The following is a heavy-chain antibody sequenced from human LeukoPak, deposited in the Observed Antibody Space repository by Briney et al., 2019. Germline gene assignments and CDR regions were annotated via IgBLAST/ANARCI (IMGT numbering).Heavy chain of an antibody. D-gene: IGHD3-16*01. J-gene: IGHJ6*03. Sequence: GASVKVSCKASGGTFSSYAISWVRQAPGQGLEWMGGIIPIFGTANYAQKFQGRVTITADESTSTAYMELSSLRSEDTAVYYCVRTRVLMDNYYYYMDVWGRGTTVTVSS. CDR3: VRTRVLMDNYYYYMDV. CDR2: IIPIFGTA. V-gene: IGHV1-69*13. CDR1: GGTFSSYA.